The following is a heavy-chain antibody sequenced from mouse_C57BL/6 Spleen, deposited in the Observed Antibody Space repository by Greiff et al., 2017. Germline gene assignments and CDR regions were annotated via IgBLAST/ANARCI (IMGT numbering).Heavy chain of an antibody. CDR2: IYPGDGDT. Sequence: QVQLQQSGPELVKPGASVKISCKASGYAFSSSWMNWVKQRPGKGLEWIGRIYPGDGDTNYNGKFKGKATLTADKSSSTAYMQLSSLTSEDSAVYFCARRGYDYDYFDYWGQGTTLTVSS. CDR3: ARRGYDYDYFDY. J-gene: IGHJ2*01. D-gene: IGHD2-4*01. V-gene: IGHV1-82*01. CDR1: GYAFSSSW.